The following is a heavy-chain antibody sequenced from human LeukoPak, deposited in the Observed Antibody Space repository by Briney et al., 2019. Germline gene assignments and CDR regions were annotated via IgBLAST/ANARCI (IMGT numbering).Heavy chain of an antibody. CDR2: IMEDGGAA. CDR3: VRDWSAVIRGASLDI. D-gene: IGHD3-10*01. J-gene: IGHJ4*02. Sequence: GGSLRLSCAASGFTLSRYQMRWARQAPGKGLEWVAMIMEDGGAAYYVDSVKGQFTVSRDNAKNSVYLQMNSLRAEDTAVYYCVRDWSAVIRGASLDIWSQGTLVAV. V-gene: IGHV3-7*01. CDR1: GFTLSRYQ.